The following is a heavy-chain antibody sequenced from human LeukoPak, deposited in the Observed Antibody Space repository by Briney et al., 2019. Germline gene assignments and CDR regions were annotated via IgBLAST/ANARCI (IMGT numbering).Heavy chain of an antibody. J-gene: IGHJ4*02. D-gene: IGHD3-22*01. CDR2: IIDSGGAT. CDR3: AKGQNYYDGSGYYSTDY. Sequence: PGGSLRLSCAASGFTFSTYAMSWVRQAPRRGLEWVSSIIDSGGATYYADSVKGRFIISRDNSKNTLYLQMNSLRAADTAVYYCAKGQNYYDGSGYYSTDYWGQGTPVTVSS. CDR1: GFTFSTYA. V-gene: IGHV3-23*01.